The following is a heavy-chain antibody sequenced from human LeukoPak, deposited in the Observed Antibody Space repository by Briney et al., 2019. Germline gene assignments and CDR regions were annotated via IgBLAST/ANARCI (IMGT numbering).Heavy chain of an antibody. CDR3: ARVGGYSGYAVI. CDR1: GGSISNTPYY. J-gene: IGHJ4*02. Sequence: SETLSLTCTVSGGSISNTPYYWGWIRQPPGTGLEWVGNIHYTGSTYHNPSLKSRVTLSVDTSKNQFSLKLSSVTAADTAVYYCARVGGYSGYAVIWGQGTLVTVSS. CDR2: IHYTGST. V-gene: IGHV4-39*07. D-gene: IGHD5-12*01.